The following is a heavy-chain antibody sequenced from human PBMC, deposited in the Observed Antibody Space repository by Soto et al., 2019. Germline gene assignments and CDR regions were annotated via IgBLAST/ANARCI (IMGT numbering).Heavy chain of an antibody. CDR1: GGTFSSYA. V-gene: IGHV1-69*13. CDR3: ASKNPPSVAGTGYYYYGMDV. D-gene: IGHD6-19*01. CDR2: IIPIFGTA. J-gene: IGHJ6*02. Sequence: SVKVSCKASGGTFSSYAISWVRQAPGQGLEWMGGIIPIFGTANYAQKFQGRVTITADESTSTAYMELSSLRSEDTAVYYCASKNPPSVAGTGYYYYGMDVWGQGTTVTVSS.